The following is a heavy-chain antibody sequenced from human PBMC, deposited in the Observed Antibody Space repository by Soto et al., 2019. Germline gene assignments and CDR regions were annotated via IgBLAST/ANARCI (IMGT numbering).Heavy chain of an antibody. CDR3: TTLDIVVVVAATDFDY. CDR1: GFTFSNAW. Sequence: EVLLVESGGGLVKPGGSLRLSCAASGFTFSNAWMSWVRQAPGKGLEWVGRIKSKTDGGTTDYAAPVKGRFTISRDDSKNTLYLQMNSLKTEDTAVYYCTTLDIVVVVAATDFDYWGQGTLVTVSS. J-gene: IGHJ4*02. V-gene: IGHV3-15*01. D-gene: IGHD2-15*01. CDR2: IKSKTDGGTT.